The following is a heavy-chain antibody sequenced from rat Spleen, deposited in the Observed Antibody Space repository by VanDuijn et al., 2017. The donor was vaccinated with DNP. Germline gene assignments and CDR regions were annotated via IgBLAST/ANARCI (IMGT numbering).Heavy chain of an antibody. J-gene: IGHJ2*01. CDR1: GFTFSDYY. V-gene: IGHV5-25*01. CDR2: ISTGGGNT. Sequence: EVQLAESGGGLVQPGRSLKLSCAASGFTFSDYYMAWVRQAPTKGLEWVATISTGGGNTYYRDSVKGRFSLSRDNAKSTLYLQMDSLRSEDTATYYCTTTQYFDGWFPFVYWGQGVMVTVSS. D-gene: IGHD1-12*02. CDR3: TTTQYFDGWFPFVY.